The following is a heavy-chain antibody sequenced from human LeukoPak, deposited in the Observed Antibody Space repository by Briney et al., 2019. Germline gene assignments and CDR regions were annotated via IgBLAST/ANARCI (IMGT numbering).Heavy chain of an antibody. V-gene: IGHV3-23*01. J-gene: IGHJ4*02. CDR1: GFTFRRYG. CDR3: ARDYPADY. Sequence: GGSLRLSCAASGFTFRRYGLSWVRQAPGKGLEWVSAISSSGGSAYYADSVKGRFTISRDNSKDTLYLQMHSLRVEDTAVYYCARDYPADYWGQGTLVTVSS. CDR2: ISSSGGSA.